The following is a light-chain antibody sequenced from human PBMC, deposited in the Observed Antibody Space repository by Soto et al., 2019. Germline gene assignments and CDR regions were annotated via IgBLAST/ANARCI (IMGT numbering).Light chain of an antibody. CDR1: QSVSSSY. V-gene: IGKV3-20*01. Sequence: IVLTQSPGTLSLSPGERATLSCRASQSVSSSYLAWYQQKPGQAPRLLIYGTSSRATAIPDGFSGSVSGTSFGLALSRLEPDDLAVYDCQHYGRTFGQGTKVEIK. CDR3: QHYGRT. CDR2: GTS. J-gene: IGKJ1*01.